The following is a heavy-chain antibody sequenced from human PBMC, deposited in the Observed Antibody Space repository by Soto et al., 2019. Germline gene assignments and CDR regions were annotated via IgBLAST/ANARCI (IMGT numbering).Heavy chain of an antibody. J-gene: IGHJ5*02. CDR1: GYTFTSYA. Sequence: ASVKVSCKASGYTFTSYAMHWVRQAPGQRLEWMGWINAGNGNTKYSQKLQGRVTITRDTSASTAYMELSSLRSEDTAVYYCAGSGSYYPDNWFDPWGQGTLVPVSS. D-gene: IGHD3-10*01. CDR2: INAGNGNT. CDR3: AGSGSYYPDNWFDP. V-gene: IGHV1-3*01.